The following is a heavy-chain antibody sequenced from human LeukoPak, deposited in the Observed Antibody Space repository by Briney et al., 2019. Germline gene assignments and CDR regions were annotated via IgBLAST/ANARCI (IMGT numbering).Heavy chain of an antibody. CDR3: ATDRHTIAVAATLDY. V-gene: IGHV1-18*01. CDR2: ISAYNGNT. J-gene: IGHJ4*02. D-gene: IGHD6-19*01. CDR1: GYTFTSYG. Sequence: ASVKVSCKASGYTFTSYGISWVRQAPGQGLEWMGWISAYNGNTNYAQKLQGRVTMTTDTSTSTAYMELRSLRSDDAAVYYCATDRHTIAVAATLDYWGQGTLVIASS.